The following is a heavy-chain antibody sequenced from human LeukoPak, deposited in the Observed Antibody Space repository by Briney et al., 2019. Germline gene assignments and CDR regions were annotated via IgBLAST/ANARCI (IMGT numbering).Heavy chain of an antibody. CDR3: ARGMATKY. J-gene: IGHJ4*02. CDR1: GYSISSGYY. D-gene: IGHD5-24*01. V-gene: IGHV4-38-2*02. CDR2: IYHSGST. Sequence: SETLSLTCTVSGYSISSGYYWGWIRQPPGKGLEWIGSIYHSGSTYYNPSLKSRVTISVDTSKNQFSLKLSSVTAADTAVYYCARGMATKYWGQGTLVSVSS.